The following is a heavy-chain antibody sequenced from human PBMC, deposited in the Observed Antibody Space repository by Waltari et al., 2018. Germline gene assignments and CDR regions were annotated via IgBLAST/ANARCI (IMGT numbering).Heavy chain of an antibody. CDR1: GYMFSDYH. D-gene: IGHD3-3*01. Sequence: QVQLVQSGAEVTQPGASVKVSCKASGYMFSDYHIHWVRQAPGQGPEWMGWVFPDTGGTNYAQKFQGRVTMTRDTSITTAYLELSRLRSDDTAIYYCARDFWSAGSRWGQGTLVTVSS. V-gene: IGHV1-2*02. J-gene: IGHJ4*02. CDR3: ARDFWSAGSR. CDR2: VFPDTGGT.